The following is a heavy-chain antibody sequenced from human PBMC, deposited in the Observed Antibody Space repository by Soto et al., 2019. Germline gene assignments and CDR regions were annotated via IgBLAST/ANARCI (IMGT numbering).Heavy chain of an antibody. CDR1: GYTFTSYY. Sequence: ASVKVSCKASGYTFTSYYMHWVRQAPGQGLEWMGIINPSGGSTSYAQKFQGRVTMTRDTSTSTVYMELSSPRSEDAAVYYCARAYYYDSSGYYYLGPYFDYWGQGTLVTVSS. J-gene: IGHJ4*02. CDR3: ARAYYYDSSGYYYLGPYFDY. CDR2: INPSGGST. V-gene: IGHV1-46*01. D-gene: IGHD3-22*01.